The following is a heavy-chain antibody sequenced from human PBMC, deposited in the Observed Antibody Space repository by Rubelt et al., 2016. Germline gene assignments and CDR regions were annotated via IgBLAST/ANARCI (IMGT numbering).Heavy chain of an antibody. CDR3: ARDTGYYDSSGYRH. Sequence: QLQLQESGPGLVKPSETLSLTCTVSGGSISSSSYYWGWIRQPPGKGLEWIGSIYYTGSTYYNPSLMSRVTISVDTSKTQFSLKLSSVTAADTAVYYCARDTGYYDSSGYRHWGQGTLVTVSS. J-gene: IGHJ4*02. CDR1: GGSISSSSYY. CDR2: IYYTGST. D-gene: IGHD3-22*01. V-gene: IGHV4-39*07.